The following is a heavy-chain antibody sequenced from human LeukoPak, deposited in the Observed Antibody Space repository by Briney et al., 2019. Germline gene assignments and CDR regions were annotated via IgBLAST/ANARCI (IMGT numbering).Heavy chain of an antibody. V-gene: IGHV4-61*02. J-gene: IGHJ4*02. Sequence: SETLSLTCTVSDDSISSGSYYWSWIRQPAGKGLEWIGRIYVTGTTNYNLSLKSRVTISVDTSKNQFSLKLSSVTAADTAMYYCARGRVEMTTIDFDYWGQGTLVTVPS. CDR3: ARGRVEMTTIDFDY. D-gene: IGHD5-24*01. CDR1: DDSISSGSYY. CDR2: IYVTGTT.